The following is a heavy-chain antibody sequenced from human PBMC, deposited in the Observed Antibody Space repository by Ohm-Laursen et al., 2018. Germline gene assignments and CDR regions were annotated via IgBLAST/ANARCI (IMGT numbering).Heavy chain of an antibody. CDR3: ARGRAAHDAFDI. Sequence: SLRLSCAASGFTFSSYWMTWVRQAPGKGLEWVANMKQDGGEIYYVDSVKGRFTISRDNAKNSLYLQMNSLRAEDTAVYYCARGRAAHDAFDIWGQGTMVTVSS. CDR1: GFTFSSYW. D-gene: IGHD6-13*01. CDR2: MKQDGGEI. V-gene: IGHV3-7*03. J-gene: IGHJ3*02.